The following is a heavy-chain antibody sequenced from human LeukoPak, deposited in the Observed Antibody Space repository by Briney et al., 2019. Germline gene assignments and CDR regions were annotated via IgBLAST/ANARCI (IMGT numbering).Heavy chain of an antibody. CDR2: IDKSGST. V-gene: IGHV4-39*01. Sequence: SETLSLTRTVSGGSISSSRYYWGWIRQPPGKGLEWIGRIDKSGSTSYNPSLKSRVTISVDTSKNQFSLKLYSLTAADTAVYYCATQPYSIGSYDYMMDGWGQGTTVTISS. CDR1: GGSISSSRYY. D-gene: IGHD3-22*01. CDR3: ATQPYSIGSYDYMMDG. J-gene: IGHJ6*02.